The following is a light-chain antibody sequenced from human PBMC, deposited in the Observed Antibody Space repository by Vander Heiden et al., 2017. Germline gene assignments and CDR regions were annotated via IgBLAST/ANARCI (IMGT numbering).Light chain of an antibody. CDR2: DVS. J-gene: IGLJ3*02. CDR1: SSDVGGYNY. CDR3: SSYTSSSTLG. V-gene: IGLV2-14*01. Sequence: QSALPQPASVSGSPGQSITISCTGTSSDVGGYNYVSWYQQHPGKAPKLMIYDVSNRPSGVSNRFSGSKSGNTASLTISGLQAEDEADYYCSSYTSSSTLGFGGGTKLTVL.